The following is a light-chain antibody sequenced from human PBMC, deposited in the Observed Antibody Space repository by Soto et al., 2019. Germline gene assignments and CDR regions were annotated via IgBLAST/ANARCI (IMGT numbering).Light chain of an antibody. Sequence: TQSPSSLSASVGDIVTITCRASQGISSYLAWYQQKPGNAPKLLIYAASSLQSGVPSRFSGSGSGTDFTLTISSLQPEDFATYYCLQDSNYPVTFGQGTKVDIK. CDR3: LQDSNYPVT. CDR1: QGISSY. V-gene: IGKV1-6*01. J-gene: IGKJ1*01. CDR2: AAS.